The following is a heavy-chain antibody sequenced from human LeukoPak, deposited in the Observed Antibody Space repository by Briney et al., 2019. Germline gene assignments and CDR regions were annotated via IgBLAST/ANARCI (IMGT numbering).Heavy chain of an antibody. Sequence: GESLKISCKGSGYSFTSYWIGWVRQMPGKGLEWMGIIYPGDSDTRYSPSFQGQVTISADKSISTAYLRWSSLKASDTAMYYCARMDIAAADTYNWFDPWGQGTLVTASS. D-gene: IGHD6-13*01. CDR3: ARMDIAAADTYNWFDP. J-gene: IGHJ5*02. CDR1: GYSFTSYW. V-gene: IGHV5-51*01. CDR2: IYPGDSDT.